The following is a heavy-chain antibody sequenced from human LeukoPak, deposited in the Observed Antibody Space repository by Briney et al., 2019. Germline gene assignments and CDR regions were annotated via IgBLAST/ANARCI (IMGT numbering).Heavy chain of an antibody. Sequence: NTGGSLRLSCAASGFTFSSYSMNWVRQAPGKGLEWVSSISSSSSYIYYADSVKGRFTISRDNAKNTLYLQMNSLRAEDTAVYYCAKDLICSSTSCSSYWGQGTLVTVSS. J-gene: IGHJ4*02. CDR3: AKDLICSSTSCSSY. CDR1: GFTFSSYS. D-gene: IGHD2-2*01. V-gene: IGHV3-21*01. CDR2: ISSSSSYI.